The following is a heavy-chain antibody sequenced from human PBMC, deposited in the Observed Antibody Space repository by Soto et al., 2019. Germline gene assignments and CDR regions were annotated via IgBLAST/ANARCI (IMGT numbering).Heavy chain of an antibody. J-gene: IGHJ6*02. Sequence: EVQLVESGGGLVQPGGSLRLSCAASGFTFSSYEMNWVRQAPGKGLEWVSYISSSGSTIYYADSVKGRFTISRDNAKNALYLQMNSLRAEDTAVYYCARVSMITFGGVTFYYYYGMDVWGQGTTVTVSS. CDR3: ARVSMITFGGVTFYYYYGMDV. CDR1: GFTFSSYE. CDR2: ISSSGSTI. V-gene: IGHV3-48*03. D-gene: IGHD3-16*01.